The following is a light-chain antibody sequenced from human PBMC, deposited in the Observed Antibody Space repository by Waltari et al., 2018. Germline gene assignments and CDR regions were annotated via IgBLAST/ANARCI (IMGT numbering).Light chain of an antibody. CDR3: QQFNDWPRT. J-gene: IGKJ1*01. V-gene: IGKV3-15*01. Sequence: EVVMTQSPATLSVSQGERATLSRRASQSISINMVWYQQRPGQAPRLLIYEASMRATDIPARFSGSGSGTEFTLTISSGQSEDAAVYYCQQFNDWPRTFGQGTKVEIK. CDR2: EAS. CDR1: QSISIN.